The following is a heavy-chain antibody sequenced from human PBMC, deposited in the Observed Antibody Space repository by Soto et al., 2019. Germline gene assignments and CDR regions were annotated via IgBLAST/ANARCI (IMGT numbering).Heavy chain of an antibody. D-gene: IGHD3-3*01. CDR3: ARDGEVNYDFWSGYYWYFDL. CDR1: GFTFSSYA. V-gene: IGHV3-30*04. CDR2: ISYDGSNK. Sequence: GGSLRLSCAASGFTFSSYAMHWVRQAPGKGLEWVAVISYDGSNKYYADSVKGRFTISRDNSKNTLYLQMNSLRAEDTAVYYCARDGEVNYDFWSGYYWYFDLWGRGTLVTVSS. J-gene: IGHJ2*01.